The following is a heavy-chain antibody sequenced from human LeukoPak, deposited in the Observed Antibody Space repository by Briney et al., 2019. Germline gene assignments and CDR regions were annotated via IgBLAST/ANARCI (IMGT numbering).Heavy chain of an antibody. J-gene: IGHJ4*02. CDR1: GRSVSSDNYY. CDR2: IYYSGST. D-gene: IGHD3-16*01. CDR3: WGASY. V-gene: IGHV4-61*01. Sequence: RSSETLSLTCTVSGRSVSSDNYYWSWIRQPPGKGLEWIGYIYYSGSTNHNPSLKSRVTISVDTSKNQFSLNLSSVTAADTAVYYCWGASYWGQGTLVTVSS.